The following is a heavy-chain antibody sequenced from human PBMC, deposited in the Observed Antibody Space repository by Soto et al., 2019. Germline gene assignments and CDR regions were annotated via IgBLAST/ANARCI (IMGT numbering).Heavy chain of an antibody. D-gene: IGHD2-15*01. V-gene: IGHV4-31*03. CDR1: GGSISSGGYY. Sequence: QVQLQESGPGLVKPSQTLSLTCTVSGGSISSGGYYWSWIRQHPGKGLEWIGYIYYSGSTYYNPSLKSRGTISVDTSKNQFSLKLSSVTAADTAVYYCARYNCSGVSCYSLRARMYNWFDPWGQGTLVTVSS. J-gene: IGHJ5*02. CDR2: IYYSGST. CDR3: ARYNCSGVSCYSLRARMYNWFDP.